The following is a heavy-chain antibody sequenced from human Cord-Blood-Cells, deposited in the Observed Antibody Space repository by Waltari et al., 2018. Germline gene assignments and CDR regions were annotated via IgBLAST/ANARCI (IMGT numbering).Heavy chain of an antibody. V-gene: IGHV4-61*01. CDR1: GGSVSSGRYY. CDR2: IYYRGST. Sequence: QVQLQESGPGLVKPSETLSLTCTVSGGSVSSGRYYWSWIRQPPGKGLEWIGYIYYRGSTNYNPSLKRRVTLSVDTSKNQFSLKLSSVTAGETAVYYCARGRGGVRGVLPNHNWFDPWGQGTLVTVSS. J-gene: IGHJ5*02. CDR3: ARGRGGVRGVLPNHNWFDP. D-gene: IGHD3-10*01.